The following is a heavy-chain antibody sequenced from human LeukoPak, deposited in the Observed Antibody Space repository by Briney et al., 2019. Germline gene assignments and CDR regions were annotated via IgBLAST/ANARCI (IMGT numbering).Heavy chain of an antibody. D-gene: IGHD5-12*01. V-gene: IGHV3-73*01. CDR3: TNSGYDPKTDY. CDR2: IRSKANSYAT. CDR1: GFTFSGSA. J-gene: IGHJ4*02. Sequence: GGSLRLSCAASGFTFSGSAMHWVRQASGKGLEWVGRIRSKANSYATAYAASVKGRFTISRDDSKNTAYLQMNSLKTEDTAVYYCTNSGYDPKTDYWGQGTLVTVSS.